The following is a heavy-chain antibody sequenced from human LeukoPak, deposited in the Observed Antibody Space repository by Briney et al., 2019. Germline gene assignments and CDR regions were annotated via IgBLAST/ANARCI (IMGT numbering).Heavy chain of an antibody. V-gene: IGHV3-48*03. Sequence: GGSLRLSCAVSGFTFSSYEMNWVRQAPGKGLEWVSYISSSGSTIYYADSVKGRFTISRDNAKNSLYLQMHSLRAEDTAVYYCARDLADYSDYWGQGTLVTVSS. CDR3: ARDLADYSDY. J-gene: IGHJ4*02. D-gene: IGHD2-21*01. CDR2: ISSSGSTI. CDR1: GFTFSSYE.